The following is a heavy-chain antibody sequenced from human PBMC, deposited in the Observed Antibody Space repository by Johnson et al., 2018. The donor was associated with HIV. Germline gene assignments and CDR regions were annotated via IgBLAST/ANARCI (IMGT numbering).Heavy chain of an antibody. CDR2: VQYDGTDK. J-gene: IGHJ3*02. V-gene: IGHV3-30*02. D-gene: IGHD3-16*01. Sequence: VQLVESGGGVVQPGGSLRLSCAASGFTFSSFGMHWIRQAAGKGLEWVAFVQYDGTDKYYADSVEGRFTISRDNSKNTLYLHMNSLRAEDTAVYYCAKDVIMITFGGIFDIWGQGTRVTVSS. CDR1: GFTFSSFG. CDR3: AKDVIMITFGGIFDI.